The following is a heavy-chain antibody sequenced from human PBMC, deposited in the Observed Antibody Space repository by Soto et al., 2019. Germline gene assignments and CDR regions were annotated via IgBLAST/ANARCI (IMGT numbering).Heavy chain of an antibody. D-gene: IGHD2-2*01. CDR1: GGSISSSSYY. CDR2: IYYSGST. Sequence: SETLSLTCTVSGGSISSSSYYWGWIRQPPGKGLEWIGSIYYSGSTSYNPSLKSRVTISVDTSKNQFSLKLSSVTAADTAVYYCARHLRGIVVVPAAIDYWGQGTLVTVSS. V-gene: IGHV4-39*01. J-gene: IGHJ4*02. CDR3: ARHLRGIVVVPAAIDY.